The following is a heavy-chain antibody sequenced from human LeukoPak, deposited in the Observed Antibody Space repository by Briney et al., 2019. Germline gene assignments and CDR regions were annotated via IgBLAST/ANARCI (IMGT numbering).Heavy chain of an antibody. Sequence: GESLKISCKGSGYSFTSYWIGWVRQMPGKGLEWMGIIYPGDSDTRYSPSFQGQVTISADKSISTAYLQWSSLKASDTAMYYCARPSMVRGVTSSFDYWGQGTLVTVSS. D-gene: IGHD3-10*01. CDR1: GYSFTSYW. CDR2: IYPGDSDT. J-gene: IGHJ4*02. V-gene: IGHV5-51*01. CDR3: ARPSMVRGVTSSFDY.